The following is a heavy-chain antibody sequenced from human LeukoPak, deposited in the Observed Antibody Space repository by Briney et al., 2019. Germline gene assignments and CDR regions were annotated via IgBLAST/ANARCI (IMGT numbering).Heavy chain of an antibody. CDR1: GGSISSSSYY. CDR2: IYYSGST. D-gene: IGHD3-22*01. J-gene: IGHJ6*02. CDR3: ARSVWYYDSSGYRYYYYGMDV. V-gene: IGHV4-39*01. Sequence: SETLSLTCTVSGGSISSSSYYWGWIRQPPGKGLEWIGSIYYSGSTYYNPSLKSRVTISVDTSKNQFSLKLSSVAAADTAVYYCARSVWYYDSSGYRYYYYGMDVWGQGTTVTVS.